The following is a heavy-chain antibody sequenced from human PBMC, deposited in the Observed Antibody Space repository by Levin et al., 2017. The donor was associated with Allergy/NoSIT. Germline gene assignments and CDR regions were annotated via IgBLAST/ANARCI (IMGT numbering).Heavy chain of an antibody. CDR3: GREYSKYPQNWFDT. D-gene: IGHD6-6*01. V-gene: IGHV3-23*01. Sequence: GGSLRLSCAASGFTFSSYAVSWVRQAPGKGLEWVSALSDGGVGTYYADSVKGRFTISRDVSKSTVFLQMNSLRVDDTAIYYGGREYSKYPQNWFDTWGQGTLVTVSS. CDR2: LSDGGVGT. J-gene: IGHJ5*02. CDR1: GFTFSSYA.